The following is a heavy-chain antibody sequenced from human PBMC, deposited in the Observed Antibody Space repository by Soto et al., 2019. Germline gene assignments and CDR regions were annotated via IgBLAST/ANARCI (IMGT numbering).Heavy chain of an antibody. CDR2: IIPIFGTA. CDR3: ATPIKSDGEHIEAAAYYFDY. CDR1: GGTFSSYA. Sequence: SVKVSCKASGGTFSSYAISWVRQAPGQGLEWMGGIIPIFGTANYAQKFQGRVTITADESTSTAYMELSSLRSEDTAVYYCATPIKSDGEHIEAAAYYFDYWAQCTLATVS. J-gene: IGHJ4*02. D-gene: IGHD6-13*01. V-gene: IGHV1-69*13.